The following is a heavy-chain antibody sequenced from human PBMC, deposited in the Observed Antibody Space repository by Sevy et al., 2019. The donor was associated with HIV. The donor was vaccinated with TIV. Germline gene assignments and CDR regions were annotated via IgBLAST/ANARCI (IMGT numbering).Heavy chain of an antibody. CDR1: GDSITSNNYY. Sequence: SETLSLSCTVSGDSITSNNYYWGWIRQPPGKGLEWIGSVYYSGSAYYNPSHKSRLDMSVDTATNEFSLRLTSVTAADMGVYHCARHRTYGGRGYFPYYFDSWGRGTLVTVSS. CDR2: VYYSGSA. CDR3: ARHRTYGGRGYFPYYFDS. V-gene: IGHV4-39*01. D-gene: IGHD3-22*01. J-gene: IGHJ4*02.